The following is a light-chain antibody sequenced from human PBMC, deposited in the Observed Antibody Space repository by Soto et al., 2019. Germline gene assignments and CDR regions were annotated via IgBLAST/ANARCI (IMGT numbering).Light chain of an antibody. Sequence: DIQLTQSPSFLSASVGDRVTITCRASQGISSYLAWYQQKPGKAPKLLIYAASTLQSGVPSRFSGSRSGTEFTLTISYLQPEDFATYYCQQLNSYPHTFGQGTKLEIK. CDR2: AAS. J-gene: IGKJ2*01. CDR3: QQLNSYPHT. V-gene: IGKV1-9*01. CDR1: QGISSY.